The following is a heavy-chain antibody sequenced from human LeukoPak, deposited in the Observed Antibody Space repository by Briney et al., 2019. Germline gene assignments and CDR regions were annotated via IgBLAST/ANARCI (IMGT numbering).Heavy chain of an antibody. V-gene: IGHV3-66*04. Sequence: PGGSLRLSCTASGFTVSSNYMSWVRQAPGKGLEGVSVIYSGGSTYYADSVKGRFTISRDNSKNTLDLQINSLRPEDTAVYYCARQGSYGDLAGYFQDWGQGPLVTVSS. CDR3: ARQGSYGDLAGYFQD. D-gene: IGHD3-10*01. J-gene: IGHJ1*01. CDR1: GFTVSSNY. CDR2: IYSGGST.